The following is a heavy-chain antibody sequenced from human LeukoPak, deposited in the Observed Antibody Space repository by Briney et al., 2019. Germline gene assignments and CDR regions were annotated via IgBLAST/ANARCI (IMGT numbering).Heavy chain of an antibody. V-gene: IGHV1-18*01. D-gene: IGHD3-22*01. CDR2: ISAYNGNT. J-gene: IGHJ4*02. CDR1: GYTFTSYG. CDR3: ARDQGSGYYYGYFDY. Sequence: RASVKVSCKASGYTFTSYGISWVRQAPGQGLEWMGWISAYNGNTNYAQKLQGRVTMTTDTSTSTAYMELRSLRSDDTAVYYCARDQGSGYYYGYFDYWGQGTLVTVSS.